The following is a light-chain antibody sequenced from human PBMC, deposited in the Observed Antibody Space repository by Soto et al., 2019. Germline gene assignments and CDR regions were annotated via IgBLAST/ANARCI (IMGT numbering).Light chain of an antibody. CDR3: QSYDSNLSGYVV. J-gene: IGLJ2*01. CDR2: GNS. Sequence: QPVLTQPPSVSGAPGQRVTISCTGSRFNIGAGYDVQWYQQLPGTAPKLLIYGNSNRPSGVPDRFSGSKSDTSASLAITGLQAEDEADYYCQSYDSNLSGYVVFGGGTKLTVL. CDR1: RFNIGAGYD. V-gene: IGLV1-40*01.